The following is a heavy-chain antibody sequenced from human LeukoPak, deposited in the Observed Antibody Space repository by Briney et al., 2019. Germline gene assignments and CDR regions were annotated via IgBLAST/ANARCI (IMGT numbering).Heavy chain of an antibody. Sequence: SETLSLTCTVSGGSISSGGYYWSWIRQHPGKGLEWIGYIYYSGSTYYNPSLKSRVTISVDTSKNQFSLKLSSVTAADTAVYYCARDQIAWFDPWGQGTLVTVSS. CDR1: GGSISSGGYY. CDR3: ARDQIAWFDP. D-gene: IGHD2-21*01. V-gene: IGHV4-31*03. J-gene: IGHJ5*02. CDR2: IYYSGST.